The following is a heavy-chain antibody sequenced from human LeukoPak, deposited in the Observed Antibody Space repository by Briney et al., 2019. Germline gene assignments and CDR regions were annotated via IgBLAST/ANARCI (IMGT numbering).Heavy chain of an antibody. D-gene: IGHD3-10*01. CDR1: GYTFSAYY. J-gene: IGHJ4*02. CDR2: IRPDNGGA. Sequence: ASVRVSCKASGYTFSAYYIHWVRQAPGQGLEWMAWIRPDNGGANFAQKFQGRVTLTRDTSINTAYMEFSSLTSDDTAVCYCARGDYFNSGSRDYWGQGTLVTVSS. CDR3: ARGDYFNSGSRDY. V-gene: IGHV1-2*02.